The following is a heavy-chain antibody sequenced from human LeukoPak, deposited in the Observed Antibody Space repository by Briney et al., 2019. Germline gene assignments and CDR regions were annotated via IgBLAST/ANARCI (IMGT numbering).Heavy chain of an antibody. CDR1: GYTFTGYY. CDR3: ARGSGGMYYYYYYMDV. Sequence: GASVKVSCKASGYTFTGYYMHWVRQAPGQGLEWMGWINPNSGGTNYAQKFQGRVTMTRDTSISTAYMELSRLRSDDTAVYYCARGSGGMYYYYYYMDVWGKGTTVTVSS. D-gene: IGHD1-26*01. V-gene: IGHV1-2*02. CDR2: INPNSGGT. J-gene: IGHJ6*03.